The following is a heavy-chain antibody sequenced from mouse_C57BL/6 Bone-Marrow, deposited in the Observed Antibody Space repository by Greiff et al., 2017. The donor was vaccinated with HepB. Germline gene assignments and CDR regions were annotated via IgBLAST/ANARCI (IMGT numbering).Heavy chain of an antibody. Sequence: EVQLVESGPGLAKPSQTLSLTCSVTGYSITSDYWNWIRKFPGNKLEYMGYISYSGSTYYNPSLKSRISITRDTSKNQYYLQLNSVTTEDTATYYCAAGLRRGYYAMDYWGQGTSVTVSS. J-gene: IGHJ4*01. CDR3: AAGLRRGYYAMDY. CDR2: ISYSGST. V-gene: IGHV3-8*01. CDR1: GYSITSDY. D-gene: IGHD2-4*01.